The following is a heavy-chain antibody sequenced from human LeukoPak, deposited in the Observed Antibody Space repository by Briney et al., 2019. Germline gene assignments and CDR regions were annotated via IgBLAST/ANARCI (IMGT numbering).Heavy chain of an antibody. CDR3: ARGGIQLWLSYFDY. V-gene: IGHV3-20*04. CDR2: INWNGGST. J-gene: IGHJ4*02. CDR1: GFTFDDYG. D-gene: IGHD5-18*01. Sequence: PGGSLRLSCAASGFTFDDYGMSWVRQAPGKGLEWVSGINWNGGSTHYGDSVKGRFTISRDNAKNSLYLQMNSLRAEDTALYYCARGGIQLWLSYFDYWGQGTLVTVSS.